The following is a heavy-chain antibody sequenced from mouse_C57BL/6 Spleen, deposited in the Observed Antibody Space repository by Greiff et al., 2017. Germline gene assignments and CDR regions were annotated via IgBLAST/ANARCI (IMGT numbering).Heavy chain of an antibody. CDR3: ARDGSSYERFAY. D-gene: IGHD1-1*01. J-gene: IGHJ3*01. V-gene: IGHV3-1*01. CDR1: GYSITSGYD. Sequence: EVKLVESGPGMVKPSQSLSLTCTVTGYSITSGYDWHWIRHFPGNKLEWMGYISYSGSTNYNPSLKSRISITHDTSKNHFFLKLNSVTTEDTATYYCARDGSSYERFAYWGQGTLVTVSA. CDR2: ISYSGST.